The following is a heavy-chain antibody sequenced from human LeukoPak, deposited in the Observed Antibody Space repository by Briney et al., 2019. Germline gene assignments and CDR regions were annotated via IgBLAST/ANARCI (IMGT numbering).Heavy chain of an antibody. CDR2: IYHSGST. CDR1: GGSISSGGYS. Sequence: SETLSLTCTVSGGSISSGGYSWSWIRQPPGKGLEWIGYIYHSGSTYYNPSLKSRVTISVDRSKNQFSLKLSSVTAADTAVYYCARFVAWYFDYWGQGTLVTVSS. CDR3: ARFVAWYFDY. J-gene: IGHJ4*02. V-gene: IGHV4-30-2*01.